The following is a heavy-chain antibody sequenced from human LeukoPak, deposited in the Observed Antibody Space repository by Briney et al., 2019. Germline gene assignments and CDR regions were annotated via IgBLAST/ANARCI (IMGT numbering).Heavy chain of an antibody. CDR2: IYYSGTT. CDR3: ARHPRWPRYGSGNNWIDT. V-gene: IGHV4-59*08. J-gene: IGHJ5*02. D-gene: IGHD3-10*01. Sequence: SETLSLTCTVSGVSIADYYWSWIRKPPGKGLEWIAYIYYSGTTIYTPSLTSRVTIPIDTPNQQFSLSLTSVTAADTALYFCARHPRWPRYGSGNNWIDTWGQGTLVTVSS. CDR1: GVSIADYY.